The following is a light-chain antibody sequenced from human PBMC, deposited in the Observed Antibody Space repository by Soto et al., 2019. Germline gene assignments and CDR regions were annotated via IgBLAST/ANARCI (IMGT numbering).Light chain of an antibody. CDR3: SSYTSSSTIYV. Sequence: QSALTQPASVSGSPGQSITISCTGTSSDVGGYNYVSWYQQHPGKAPQLMIYDVSNRPSGVSNRFSGSKSGNTASLTISGLQAEDEADYYCSSYTSSSTIYVFGTGTKLTVL. CDR1: SSDVGGYNY. V-gene: IGLV2-14*01. J-gene: IGLJ1*01. CDR2: DVS.